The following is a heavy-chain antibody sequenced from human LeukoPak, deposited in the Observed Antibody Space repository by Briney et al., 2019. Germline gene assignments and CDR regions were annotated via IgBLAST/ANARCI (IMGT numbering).Heavy chain of an antibody. CDR1: GGSFSGFY. CDR3: ARGRGGLDGMDV. Sequence: SETLSLTCAVYGGSFSGFYWSWIRQPPGEGLEWIGEINHSGSTNDNPSLKSRVTISVDTSKNQFSLNLSSVTAADTAVYYCARGRGGLDGMDVWGQGTTVTVSS. J-gene: IGHJ6*02. CDR2: INHSGST. D-gene: IGHD4-23*01. V-gene: IGHV4-34*01.